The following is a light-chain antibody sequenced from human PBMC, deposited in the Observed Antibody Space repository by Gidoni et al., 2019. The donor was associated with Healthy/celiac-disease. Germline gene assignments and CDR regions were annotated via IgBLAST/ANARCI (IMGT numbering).Light chain of an antibody. CDR2: VGS. CDR3: QQYNNWPPYT. J-gene: IGKJ2*01. CDR1: QSVSSK. V-gene: IGKV3-15*01. Sequence: ELVMTQSPATLSVPPGERATLSCRASQSVSSKLAWYQHKPGQAPRLLIYVGSTRATGITARFSGSGSGTEFTLTISSLQSEDFAVYYCQQYNNWPPYTFXQXTKLEIK.